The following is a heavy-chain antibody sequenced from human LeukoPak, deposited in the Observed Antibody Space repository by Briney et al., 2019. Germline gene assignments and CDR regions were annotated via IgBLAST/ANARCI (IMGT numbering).Heavy chain of an antibody. D-gene: IGHD3-10*01. CDR3: AREIYNYGLGCYTDV. CDR2: SYYRGGT. Sequence: KTSETMSLTCTVSGGSISPHYWSWVRQPPGKGLEWIGYSYYRGGTTYSPSLKSRVTISVDTSRNQFFLNLTSVTAADTAVYYCAREIYNYGLGCYTDVWGKGTTVIVSS. J-gene: IGHJ6*03. V-gene: IGHV4-59*11. CDR1: GGSISPHY.